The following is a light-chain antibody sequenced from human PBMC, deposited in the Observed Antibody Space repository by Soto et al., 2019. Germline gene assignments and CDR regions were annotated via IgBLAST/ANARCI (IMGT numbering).Light chain of an antibody. CDR1: SSDVGGYNY. CDR3: SSYTSSSTLWV. Sequence: QSVLTQPASVSGSPGQSITISCTGTSSDVGGYNYVSWYQQHPGKAPKLMIYDVSNRPSGVSNRFSGSKSRNTASLTISGLQAEDEADYYCSSYTSSSTLWVFGGGTQLTVL. CDR2: DVS. V-gene: IGLV2-14*01. J-gene: IGLJ3*02.